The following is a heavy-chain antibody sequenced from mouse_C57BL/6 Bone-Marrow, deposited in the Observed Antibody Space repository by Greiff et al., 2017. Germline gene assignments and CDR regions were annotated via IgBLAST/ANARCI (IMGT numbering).Heavy chain of an antibody. CDR3: ARSPPLYPFFAY. J-gene: IGHJ3*01. CDR2: ISNLAYSI. V-gene: IGHV5-15*01. CDR1: GFTFSDYG. Sequence: EVMLVESGGGLVQPGGSLKLSCAASGFTFSDYGMAWVRQAPRKGPEWVAFISNLAYSIYYADTVTGRFTISRENAKNTLYLEMSSLRSEDTAMYYCARSPPLYPFFAYWGQGTLVTVSA.